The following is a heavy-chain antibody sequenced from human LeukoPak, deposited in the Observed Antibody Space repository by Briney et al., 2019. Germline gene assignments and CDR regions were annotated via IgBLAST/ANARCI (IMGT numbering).Heavy chain of an antibody. V-gene: IGHV4-31*03. Sequence: PSETLSLTRTVSGGSISSGGYYWSWIRQHPGKGLEWIGYIYYSGSTYYNPSLKSRVTISVDTSKNQFSLKLSSVTAADTAVYYCARGGDYDSSGPIDYWGQGTLVTVSS. CDR3: ARGGDYDSSGPIDY. CDR2: IYYSGST. J-gene: IGHJ4*02. D-gene: IGHD3-22*01. CDR1: GGSISSGGYY.